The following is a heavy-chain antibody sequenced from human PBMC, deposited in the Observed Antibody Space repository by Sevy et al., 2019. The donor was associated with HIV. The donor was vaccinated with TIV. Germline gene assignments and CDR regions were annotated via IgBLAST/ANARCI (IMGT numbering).Heavy chain of an antibody. CDR2: IILIFGTA. D-gene: IGHD2-2*01. V-gene: IGHV1-69*13. Sequence: ASVKVSCKASGGTFSSYDISWVRHAPGQGLEWMGGIILIFGTANYAQKFQGRVTITADESTCTAYMELSSLRSEDTAVNYYARDGVVVVPAAIVPGVLYGMDVWGQGTTVTVSS. J-gene: IGHJ6*02. CDR3: ARDGVVVVPAAIVPGVLYGMDV. CDR1: GGTFSSYD.